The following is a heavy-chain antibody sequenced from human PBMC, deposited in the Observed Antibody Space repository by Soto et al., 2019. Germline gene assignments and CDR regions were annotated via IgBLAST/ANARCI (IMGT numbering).Heavy chain of an antibody. CDR2: IYPGDSDT. CDR1: GYTFTNYW. V-gene: IGHV5-51*01. Sequence: PGESLKISCKGSGYTFTNYWIGWVRQMPGKGPEWMGIIYPGDSDTKYNPSLQGQVTISADKSITTTYLQWSSLKASDTAIYYRAASIFYYGMDVWGQGTTVTVSS. CDR3: AASIFYYGMDV. J-gene: IGHJ6*02.